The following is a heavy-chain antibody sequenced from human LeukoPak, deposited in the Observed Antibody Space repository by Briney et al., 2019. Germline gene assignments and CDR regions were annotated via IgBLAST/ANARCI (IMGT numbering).Heavy chain of an antibody. D-gene: IGHD2-15*01. CDR1: GFTFSSYG. CDR3: AKVFALYRIGWSTLGY. CDR2: KRYDGSNK. J-gene: IGHJ4*02. V-gene: IGHV3-30*02. Sequence: PGGSLRLSCAASGFTFSSYGMHWVRQAPGKGLEWVVVKRYDGSNKYYADSLKGGFTISRDNSKNTLYLQMNSLKAEVRAVYYCAKVFALYRIGWSTLGYWGQGTMVSVSS.